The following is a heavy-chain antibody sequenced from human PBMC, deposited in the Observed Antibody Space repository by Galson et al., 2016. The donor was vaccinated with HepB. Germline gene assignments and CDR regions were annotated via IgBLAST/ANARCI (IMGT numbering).Heavy chain of an antibody. CDR3: AKDITPGVLVVAATLSYYYGMDA. CDR2: IWYDGSNK. J-gene: IGHJ6*02. Sequence: SLRLSCAASGFTFSNYGMHWVRQAPGKGLEWVAVIWYDGSNKYFSDSVRGRFSISRDNSKNTLYLQMNSLRAEDTAVYYCAKDITPGVLVVAATLSYYYGMDAWGQGTTVTVSS. V-gene: IGHV3-33*06. D-gene: IGHD2-15*01. CDR1: GFTFSNYG.